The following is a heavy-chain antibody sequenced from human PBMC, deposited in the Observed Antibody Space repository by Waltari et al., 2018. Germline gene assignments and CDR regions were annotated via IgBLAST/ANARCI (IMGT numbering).Heavy chain of an antibody. Sequence: EVQLVESGGGLVQPGGSLRLSCAASGFTFSTNWMGWVRQAPGKGLEWVANIVPDGSRNNYVDSVKGRFTISRDNAKNSLSLQMNSLGVEDTAVYYCARGDSSSWLFDYWGQGTLVTVSS. CDR1: GFTFSTNW. CDR2: IVPDGSRN. V-gene: IGHV3-7*01. J-gene: IGHJ4*02. D-gene: IGHD3-22*01. CDR3: ARGDSSSWLFDY.